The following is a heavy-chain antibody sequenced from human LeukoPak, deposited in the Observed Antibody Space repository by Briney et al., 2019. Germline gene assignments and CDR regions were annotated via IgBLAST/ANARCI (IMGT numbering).Heavy chain of an antibody. Sequence: ASVKVSCKASGYTFTGYYMHCVRQAPGQGLEWMGWINPNSGGTNYAQKFQGWVTMTRDTSISTAYMELSRLRSDDTAVYYCARDFGPYDILTGQYYYYGMDVWGKGTTVTVSS. CDR1: GYTFTGYY. CDR3: ARDFGPYDILTGQYYYYGMDV. J-gene: IGHJ6*04. D-gene: IGHD3-9*01. CDR2: INPNSGGT. V-gene: IGHV1-2*04.